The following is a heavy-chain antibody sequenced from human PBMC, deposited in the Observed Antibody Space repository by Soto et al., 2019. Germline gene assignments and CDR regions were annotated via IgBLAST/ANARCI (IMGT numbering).Heavy chain of an antibody. V-gene: IGHV4-30-2*01. D-gene: IGHD2-2*01. CDR3: ASVPDV. Sequence: QLQLQVSGSGLAKPSQTMSLTCAVSGGSSSSGGYSWSWMRQPPGKGLEWIGYIYHSGSTYYNPSLKSRVTISVDRSKTQFTLKLSSVTAADTAVYYCASVPDVWGQGTTVTVSS. CDR1: GGSSSSGGYS. CDR2: IYHSGST. J-gene: IGHJ6*02.